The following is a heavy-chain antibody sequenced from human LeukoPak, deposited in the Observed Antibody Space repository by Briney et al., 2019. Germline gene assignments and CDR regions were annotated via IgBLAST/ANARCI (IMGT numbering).Heavy chain of an antibody. CDR2: ISGSGGST. Sequence: GGSLRLSCAASGFSFSSYGMTWVRQAPGKGLEWVPSISGSGGSTYYADSVKRRFTISRDNSKNTLNLQMNSLRGEDTALYYCAKAFRSTSMDVWGKGTTVTVSS. CDR3: AKAFRSTSMDV. V-gene: IGHV3-23*01. CDR1: GFSFSSYG. J-gene: IGHJ6*03. D-gene: IGHD2-2*01.